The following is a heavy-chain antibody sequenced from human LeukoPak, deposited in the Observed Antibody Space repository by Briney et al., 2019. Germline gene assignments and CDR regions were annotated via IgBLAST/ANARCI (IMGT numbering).Heavy chain of an antibody. J-gene: IGHJ6*03. CDR2: ISSSSSYI. CDR3: ASPPSHYYYYMDV. CDR1: GFTFSSYS. V-gene: IGHV3-21*01. Sequence: PGGSLRLSCAASGFTFSSYSMNWVRQAPGKGLEWGSSISSSSSYIYYADSVKGRFNISRDNAKNSLYLQMNSLRAEDTAVYYCASPPSHYYYYMDVWGKGTTVTVSS.